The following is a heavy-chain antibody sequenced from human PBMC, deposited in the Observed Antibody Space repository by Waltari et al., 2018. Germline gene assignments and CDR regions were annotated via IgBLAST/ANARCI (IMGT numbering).Heavy chain of an antibody. CDR2: MQYRGST. CDR1: GGSIPTNHN. V-gene: IGHV4-39*01. Sequence: QLQLQESGPGLVKPSETLSLTCTVPGGSIPTNHNWGWIRQPPGKGLEWMGNMQYRGSTFYNPSLKSRVMIFLDTSKNQYSLRLSSMGAADTAVYFCGRIAFGDEGGYFQHWGQGTLVTVSS. J-gene: IGHJ1*01. CDR3: GRIAFGDEGGYFQH. D-gene: IGHD4-17*01.